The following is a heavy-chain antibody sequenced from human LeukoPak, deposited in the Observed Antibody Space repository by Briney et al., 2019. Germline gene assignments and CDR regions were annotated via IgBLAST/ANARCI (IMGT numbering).Heavy chain of an antibody. CDR3: AKDGYGDYFHWFDP. CDR1: GFAFSDYY. Sequence: PGGSLRLSCAASGFAFSDYYMSWVRQAPGKGLEWVSAISGSGGSTYYADSVKGRFTISRDNSKNTLYLQMNSLRAEDTAVYYCAKDGYGDYFHWFDPWGQGTLVTVSS. J-gene: IGHJ5*02. CDR2: ISGSGGST. V-gene: IGHV3-23*01. D-gene: IGHD4-17*01.